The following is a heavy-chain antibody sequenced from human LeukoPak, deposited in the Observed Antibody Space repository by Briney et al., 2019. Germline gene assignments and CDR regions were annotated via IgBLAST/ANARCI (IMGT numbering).Heavy chain of an antibody. V-gene: IGHV4-38-2*02. Sequence: SETLSLTCTVSGYSISSGYYWGWIRQPPGKGLEWIGSIYHSGSTNYNPSLKSRVTISVDTSKNQFSLKLSSVTAADTAVYYCARGRGLNYYDRKNAFDIWGQGTMVTVSS. CDR1: GYSISSGYY. D-gene: IGHD3-22*01. J-gene: IGHJ3*02. CDR3: ARGRGLNYYDRKNAFDI. CDR2: IYHSGST.